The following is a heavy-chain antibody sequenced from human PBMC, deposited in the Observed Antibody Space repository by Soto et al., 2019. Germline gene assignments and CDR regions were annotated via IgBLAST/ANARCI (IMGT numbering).Heavy chain of an antibody. V-gene: IGHV5-51*01. CDR2: IFPGDSDT. Sequence: GESLKISCTTSGYIFTKYWIGWVRQMPGKGLEWMGIIFPGDSDTTYSPSFQGQVTISADRSLSTAYLQWSSLKASDSAMYYCARHFNGGNMFYYYYGMDVWGQGTTVTVSS. CDR3: ARHFNGGNMFYYYYGMDV. J-gene: IGHJ6*02. D-gene: IGHD2-15*01. CDR1: GYIFTKYW.